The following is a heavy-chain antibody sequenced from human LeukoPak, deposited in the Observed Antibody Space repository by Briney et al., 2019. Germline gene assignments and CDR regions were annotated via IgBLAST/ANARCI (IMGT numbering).Heavy chain of an antibody. CDR1: GYTFTSYG. J-gene: IGHJ4*02. D-gene: IGHD3-22*01. CDR2: ISAYNGNT. CDR3: ARDGEGPYYYDSSVD. V-gene: IGHV1-18*01. Sequence: ASVKVSCKASGYTFTSYGISWVRQAPGQGLEWMGWISAYNGNTNYAQKLQGRVTMTTDTSTSTAYMELRSLRSDDTAVYYCARDGEGPYYYDSSVDWGQGTLVTVSS.